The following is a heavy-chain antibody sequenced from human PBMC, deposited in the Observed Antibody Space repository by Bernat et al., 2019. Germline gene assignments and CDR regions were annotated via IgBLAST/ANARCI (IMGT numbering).Heavy chain of an antibody. J-gene: IGHJ3*02. V-gene: IGHV3-23*01. CDR3: ARYCSGGSCYRRGAFDI. Sequence: EVQLLESGGGLVQSGGSLRLSCAASGFSLSSHAMTWVRQAPGKGLEWVSSISGSAGSTYYADSVKGRFTISRDNIKNTLYLQMNSLRADDTALYYCARYCSGGSCYRRGAFDIWGQGTMVTVSS. CDR2: ISGSAGST. CDR1: GFSLSSHA. D-gene: IGHD2-15*01.